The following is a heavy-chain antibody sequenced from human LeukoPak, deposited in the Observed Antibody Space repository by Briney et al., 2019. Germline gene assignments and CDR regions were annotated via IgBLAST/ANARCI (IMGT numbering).Heavy chain of an antibody. CDR1: GFTFSSYW. V-gene: IGHV3-74*01. CDR2: ITGDGSGA. Sequence: GRSLRLSCAASGFTFSSYWMHWVRHAPGKGLVWVSRITGDGSGANYADSVKGRFTISRDNAKNTLYLQMNSLRAEDTAVYYCARFAVTTAGDYWGQGTLVTVSS. D-gene: IGHD1-1*01. J-gene: IGHJ4*02. CDR3: ARFAVTTAGDY.